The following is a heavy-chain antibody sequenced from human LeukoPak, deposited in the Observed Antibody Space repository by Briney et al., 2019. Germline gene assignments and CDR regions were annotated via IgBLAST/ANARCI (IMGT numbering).Heavy chain of an antibody. V-gene: IGHV1-18*01. J-gene: IGHJ4*02. CDR2: ISAYNGNT. D-gene: IGHD3-22*01. CDR3: ARANLPTYYYDSSGSYDY. Sequence: GASVKVSCKASGYTYTSYGISWVRQAPGQGLEWMGWISAYNGNTNYAQKLQGRVTMTTDTSTSTAYMELRSLRSDDTAVYYCARANLPTYYYDSSGSYDYWGQGTLVTVSS. CDR1: GYTYTSYG.